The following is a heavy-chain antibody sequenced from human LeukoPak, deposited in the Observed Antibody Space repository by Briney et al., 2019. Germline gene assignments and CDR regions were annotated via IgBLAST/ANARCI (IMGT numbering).Heavy chain of an antibody. J-gene: IGHJ5*02. CDR2: ISSGSTYT. Sequence: PGGSLRLSCAASGFTFSSYEMNWVRQAPGKGLEWVSYISSGSTYTNYADSVKGRFTISRDNAKNSLFLQMNSLRAEDTAVYFCARLSSSSTNWFDAWGQGTLVTVSS. D-gene: IGHD6-19*01. CDR3: ARLSSSSTNWFDA. V-gene: IGHV3-48*03. CDR1: GFTFSSYE.